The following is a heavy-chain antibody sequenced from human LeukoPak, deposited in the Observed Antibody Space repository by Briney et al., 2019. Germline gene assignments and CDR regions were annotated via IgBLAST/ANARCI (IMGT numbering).Heavy chain of an antibody. V-gene: IGHV3-48*01. CDR1: GFTFSSYS. J-gene: IGHJ4*02. Sequence: RPGGSLRLSCAASGFTFSSYSMNWVRQAPGKGLEWVSYISSSSSTIYYADSVKGRFTISRDNAKNSLYLQMNSLRAEDTAVYYCARVGGDCTNGVCYLAGYYFDYWGQGTLVTVSS. CDR2: ISSSSSTI. CDR3: ARVGGDCTNGVCYLAGYYFDY. D-gene: IGHD2-8*01.